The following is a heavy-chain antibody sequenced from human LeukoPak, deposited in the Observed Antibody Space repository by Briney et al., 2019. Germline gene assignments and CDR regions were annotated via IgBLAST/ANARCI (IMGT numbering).Heavy chain of an antibody. CDR2: IKQDRSEE. V-gene: IGHV3-7*01. CDR1: GFTFTNYW. D-gene: IGHD3-10*01. CDR3: ARLFDGSGSSYYYYYYMDV. J-gene: IGHJ6*03. Sequence: QPGGSLRLSCAASGFTFTNYWMSWVRQAPGKGLELVANIKQDRSEEYYVDSVKGRFTISRDNAKNSLYLQMNSLRAEDTAVYYCARLFDGSGSSYYYYYYMDVWGKGTTVTISS.